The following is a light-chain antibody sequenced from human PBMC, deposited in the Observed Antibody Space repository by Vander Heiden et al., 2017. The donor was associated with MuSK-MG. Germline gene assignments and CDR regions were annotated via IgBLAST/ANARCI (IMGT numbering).Light chain of an antibody. CDR2: GAS. Sequence: EIVMTQSPATLSVSPGERATLSCRASQSVSSNLAWYQQKPGQAPRLLIYGASSRATGIPARFSGSGSGTDFTLTISSLQSEDFAVYYCQQYNNRTPYTFGRGTKVEIK. J-gene: IGKJ2*01. CDR1: QSVSSN. CDR3: QQYNNRTPYT. V-gene: IGKV3-15*01.